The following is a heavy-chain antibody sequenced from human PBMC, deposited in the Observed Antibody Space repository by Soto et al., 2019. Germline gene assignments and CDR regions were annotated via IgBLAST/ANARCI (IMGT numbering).Heavy chain of an antibody. CDR1: GYSFTSLD. V-gene: IGHV1-8*01. CDR3: ARGVSAGVDY. Sequence: ASVKVSCKASGYSFTSLDIDWVRQTAGQGLEWMGWMQPSTGRTGYAQKFQGRVTMTRDTSINTAYMELTTLTSDDTAFYYCARGVSAGVDYWGQGTLVTVSS. J-gene: IGHJ4*02. CDR2: MQPSTGRT. D-gene: IGHD1-26*01.